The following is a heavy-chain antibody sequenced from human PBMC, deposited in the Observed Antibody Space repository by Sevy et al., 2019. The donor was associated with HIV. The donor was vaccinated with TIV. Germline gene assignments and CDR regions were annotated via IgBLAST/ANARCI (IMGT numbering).Heavy chain of an antibody. Sequence: GGSLRLSCAASGFTFSSYWMSWVRQAPGKGLEWVANIKQDGSEKYYVDSVKGRFTISRDNAKNSLYLQMNSPGAEDTAVYYCARGYRGYYFDYWGQGTLVTVSS. V-gene: IGHV3-7*01. J-gene: IGHJ4*02. CDR1: GFTFSSYW. D-gene: IGHD5-12*01. CDR2: IKQDGSEK. CDR3: ARGYRGYYFDY.